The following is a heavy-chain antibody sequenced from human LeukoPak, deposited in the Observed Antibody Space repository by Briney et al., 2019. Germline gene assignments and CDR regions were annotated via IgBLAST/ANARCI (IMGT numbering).Heavy chain of an antibody. Sequence: PSETLSLTCAVSGYSISSGYYWGWIRQPPGKGLEWIGSIYHSGSTYYNPSLKSRVTISVDTSKNQFSLKLSSVTAADTAVYYCVRRDYDILTGYSTDAFDIWGQGTMVTVSS. J-gene: IGHJ3*02. CDR2: IYHSGST. CDR3: VRRDYDILTGYSTDAFDI. CDR1: GYSISSGYY. V-gene: IGHV4-38-2*01. D-gene: IGHD3-9*01.